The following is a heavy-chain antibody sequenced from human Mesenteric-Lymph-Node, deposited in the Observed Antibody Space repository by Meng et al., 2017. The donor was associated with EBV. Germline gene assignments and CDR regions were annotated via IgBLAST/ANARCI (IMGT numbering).Heavy chain of an antibody. D-gene: IGHD3-10*01. Sequence: QPRLQGSGPGLVKPSETLSLTCSISGGAISSDLWGWIRQPPGKGLEWIGDSGRSNYNPSLKSRVTISVDTSKNQFSLKLSSVTAADTAVYYCARRLHYYGCLGSWSQGTLVTVSS. CDR3: ARRLHYYGCLGS. CDR2: SGRS. J-gene: IGHJ4*02. CDR1: GGAISSDL. V-gene: IGHV4-39*01.